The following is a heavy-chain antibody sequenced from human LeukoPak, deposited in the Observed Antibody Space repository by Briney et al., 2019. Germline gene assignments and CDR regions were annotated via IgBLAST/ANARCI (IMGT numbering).Heavy chain of an antibody. CDR2: ITPMFGTA. J-gene: IGHJ4*02. CDR3: ARDLGYDSSGYYSYYFDY. D-gene: IGHD3-22*01. V-gene: IGHV1-69*01. CDR1: GGTFSSYA. Sequence: SVKVSCKASGGTFSSYAISWVRQAPGQGPEWMGGITPMFGTAKYAQKFQGRVTITADESTSTAYMELSSLRSEDTAVYYCARDLGYDSSGYYSYYFDYWGQGTLVTVSS.